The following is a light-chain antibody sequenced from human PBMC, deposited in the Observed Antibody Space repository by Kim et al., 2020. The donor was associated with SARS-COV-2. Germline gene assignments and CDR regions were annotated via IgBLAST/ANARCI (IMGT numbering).Light chain of an antibody. CDR3: LQHSTYPIT. Sequence: ESGGDRVSITCRARQDIRNDLGWYQQNPGRAPKRLIYGASSLQSGVPSRFSGSGSGTEFTLTISSVQPEDFATYFCLQHSTYPITFGQGTRLEIK. CDR2: GAS. CDR1: QDIRND. J-gene: IGKJ5*01. V-gene: IGKV1-17*01.